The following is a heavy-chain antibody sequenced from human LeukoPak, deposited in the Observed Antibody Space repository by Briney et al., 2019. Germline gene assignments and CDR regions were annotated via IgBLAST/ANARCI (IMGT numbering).Heavy chain of an antibody. V-gene: IGHV3-48*04. CDR2: ISSSSSTI. CDR3: ATGWSYSSSGGGY. J-gene: IGHJ4*02. Sequence: GGSLRLSCAASGFTFSSYSMNWVRRAPGKGLEWVSYISSSSSTIYYADSVKGRFTISRDNAKNSLYLQMNSLRAEDTAVYYCATGWSYSSSGGGYWGQGTLVTVSS. CDR1: GFTFSSYS. D-gene: IGHD6-13*01.